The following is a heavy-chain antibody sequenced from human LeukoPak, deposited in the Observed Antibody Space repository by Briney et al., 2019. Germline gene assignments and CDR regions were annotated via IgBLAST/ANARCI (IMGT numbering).Heavy chain of an antibody. CDR1: GFRFCDYW. Sequence: GGSLTLSCAASGFRFCDYWMTWVRQAPGKGLECVANIKTDGSEKYYPDSVKCRFTITRDNTKNSLYLQMNSMRVEDTAVYYCTRDLNHDSSGWGQGTLVTVSS. D-gene: IGHD3-22*01. CDR2: IKTDGSEK. CDR3: TRDLNHDSSG. J-gene: IGHJ4*02. V-gene: IGHV3-7*01.